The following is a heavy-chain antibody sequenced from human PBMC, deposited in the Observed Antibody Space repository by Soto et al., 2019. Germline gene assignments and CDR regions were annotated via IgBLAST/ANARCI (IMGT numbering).Heavy chain of an antibody. Sequence: PSETLSLTCSVSGASISNFYWSWIRQSAGKGLEWIGRLYTRGTTDYNPSLKSRVTMSIDTSKNRVSLSLTSGTAADTAVYYCAKGGTYYFDSWGQGIVVTVSS. CDR2: LYTRGTT. J-gene: IGHJ4*02. CDR3: AKGGTYYFDS. V-gene: IGHV4-4*07. CDR1: GASISNFY. D-gene: IGHD3-16*01.